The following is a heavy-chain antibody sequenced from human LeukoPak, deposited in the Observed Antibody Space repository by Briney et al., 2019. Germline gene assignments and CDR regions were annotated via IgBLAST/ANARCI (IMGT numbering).Heavy chain of an antibody. V-gene: IGHV4-34*01. Sequence: SETLSLTCAVDGGSFSGYYWSWIRQPPGKGLEWIGEINHSGSTYYNPSLKSRVTISVDTSKNQFSLQLSSVTAADTAVYYCASVRYCSSTSCRSGAFDIWGQGTMVTVSS. CDR1: GGSFSGYY. CDR2: INHSGST. CDR3: ASVRYCSSTSCRSGAFDI. J-gene: IGHJ3*02. D-gene: IGHD2-2*01.